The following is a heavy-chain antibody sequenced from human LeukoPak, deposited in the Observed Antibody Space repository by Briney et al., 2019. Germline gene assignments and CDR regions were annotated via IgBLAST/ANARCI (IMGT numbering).Heavy chain of an antibody. J-gene: IGHJ4*02. V-gene: IGHV3-64D*06. CDR2: ISSNGGST. Sequence: GGSLRLSCSASGFTFSRYAMHWVRQAPGKGLEYVSAISSNGGSTYYADSVKGRFTISRDNSRNTLHLQMSSLRVEDTVVYYCVKDSSSGSYFDYRGQGTLVTVSS. D-gene: IGHD3-10*01. CDR1: GFTFSRYA. CDR3: VKDSSSGSYFDY.